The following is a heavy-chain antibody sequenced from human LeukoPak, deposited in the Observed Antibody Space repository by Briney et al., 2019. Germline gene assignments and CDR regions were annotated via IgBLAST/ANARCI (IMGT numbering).Heavy chain of an antibody. CDR3: ATSIVGEYYFDY. J-gene: IGHJ4*02. V-gene: IGHV3-21*01. D-gene: IGHD1-26*01. Sequence: PGGSLRLSCAASGFTFSSYWMSWVRQAPGKGLEWVSSISSSSSYIYYADSVKGRFTISRDNAKNSLYLQMNSLRAEDTAVYYCATSIVGEYYFDYWGQGTLVTVSS. CDR2: ISSSSSYI. CDR1: GFTFSSYW.